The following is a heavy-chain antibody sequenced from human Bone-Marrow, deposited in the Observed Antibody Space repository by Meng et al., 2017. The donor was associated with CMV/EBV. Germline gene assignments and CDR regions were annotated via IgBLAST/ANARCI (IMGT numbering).Heavy chain of an antibody. CDR2: ISSSSYI. V-gene: IGHV3-21*01. J-gene: IGHJ4*02. CDR1: GFTFSSYA. Sequence: GESLKISCAASGFTFSSYAMHWVRQAPGKGLEWVSSISSSSYIYYADSVKGRFTISRDNAKNSLYLQMNSLRAEDTAVYYCARVYYGSGYYFDYWGQGTLVTVSS. CDR3: ARVYYGSGYYFDY. D-gene: IGHD3-10*01.